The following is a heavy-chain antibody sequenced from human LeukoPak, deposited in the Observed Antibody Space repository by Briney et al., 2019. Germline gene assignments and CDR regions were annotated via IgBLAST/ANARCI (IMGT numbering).Heavy chain of an antibody. D-gene: IGHD4-23*01. CDR1: GGSFSGYY. CDR2: INHRGST. Sequence: SETLPLACAVYGGSFSGYYWSWIRQPPGKGLEWIGEINHRGSTNYNPSLKSRVTISVDTSKNQFSLKLSSVTAADTAVYYCARAHRAVVTLNYFDYWGQGTLVTVSS. V-gene: IGHV4-34*01. J-gene: IGHJ4*02. CDR3: ARAHRAVVTLNYFDY.